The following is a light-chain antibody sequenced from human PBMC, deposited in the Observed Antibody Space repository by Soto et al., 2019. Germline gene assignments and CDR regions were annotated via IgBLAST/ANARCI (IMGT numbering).Light chain of an antibody. CDR1: SSDVGGYNS. CDR3: ISYVGSNNPVV. CDR2: EVS. J-gene: IGLJ2*01. Sequence: QSALTQPPSASGSPGQSVTISCTGTSSDVGGYNSVSWYQQHPGKAPKLMIYEVSKRPSGVPDRFSGSKSGNTASLTVSGLQAEDEASYYCISYVGSNNPVVFGGGTQLTVL. V-gene: IGLV2-8*01.